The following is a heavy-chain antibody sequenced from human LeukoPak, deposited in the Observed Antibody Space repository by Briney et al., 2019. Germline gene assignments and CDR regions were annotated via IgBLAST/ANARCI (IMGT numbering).Heavy chain of an antibody. CDR1: GFTFSSYG. CDR2: IWYDGSNK. J-gene: IGHJ4*02. V-gene: IGHV3-33*06. D-gene: IGHD5-24*01. Sequence: GGSLRLSCAASGFTFSSYGMHWVRQAPGKGLEWVAVIWYDGSNKYYVDSVKGRFTISRDNSKNTLYLQMNSLRAEDTAVYYCAKDGRWLQSYFDYFGQGTLVTVSS. CDR3: AKDGRWLQSYFDY.